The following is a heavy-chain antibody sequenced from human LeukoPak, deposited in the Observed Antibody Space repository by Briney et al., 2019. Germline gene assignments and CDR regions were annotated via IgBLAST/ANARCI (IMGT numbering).Heavy chain of an antibody. J-gene: IGHJ4*02. V-gene: IGHV3-30*02. D-gene: IGHD2-2*01. CDR3: AKGYGVVPAASGH. CDR1: GFTFGSYG. CDR2: IRYDGSNK. Sequence: PGGSLRLSCAASGFTFGSYGMHWVRQAPGKGLEWVAFIRYDGSNKYYADSVKGRFTISRDNSKNTLYLQMNSLRAEDTAVYYCAKGYGVVPAASGHWGQGTLVTVSS.